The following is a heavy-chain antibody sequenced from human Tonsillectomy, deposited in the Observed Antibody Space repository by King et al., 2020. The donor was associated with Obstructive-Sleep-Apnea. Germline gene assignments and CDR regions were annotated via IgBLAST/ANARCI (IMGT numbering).Heavy chain of an antibody. CDR2: IAWDDDK. D-gene: IGHD5-12*01. Sequence: VTLKESGPALVKPTQTLTLTCTFSGFSLSTSGMCVSWIRHPPAKALEWLARIAWDDDKYYSTSLKTRLTISKDTSKNQVVLTMTNMDPVDTATYYCARMGGYPTDYWGQGTLVTVSS. J-gene: IGHJ4*02. V-gene: IGHV2-70*11. CDR1: GFSLSTSGMC. CDR3: ARMGGYPTDY.